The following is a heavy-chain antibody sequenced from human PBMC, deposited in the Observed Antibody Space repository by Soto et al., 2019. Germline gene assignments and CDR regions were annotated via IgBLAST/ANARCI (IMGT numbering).Heavy chain of an antibody. V-gene: IGHV1-2*02. J-gene: IGHJ4*02. CDR1: GYTFTGYY. D-gene: IGHD3-3*01. Sequence: ASVKVSCKASGYTFTGYYMHWVRQAPGQGLEWMGWINPNSGGTNYAQKFQGRVTMTRDTSISTAYMELSRLRSDDTAVYYCARVAITIFGVVTDSDYWGQGTLVTVSS. CDR2: INPNSGGT. CDR3: ARVAITIFGVVTDSDY.